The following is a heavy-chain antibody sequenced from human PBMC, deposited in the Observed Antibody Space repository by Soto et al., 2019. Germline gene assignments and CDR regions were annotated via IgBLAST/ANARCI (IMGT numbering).Heavy chain of an antibody. Sequence: VRQAPGQGLEWMGRIIPILGIANYAQKFRGRVTITADKSTSTAYMELSSLRSEDTAVYYCARASYYYDSSGYRNWFDPWGQGTLVTVSS. D-gene: IGHD3-22*01. CDR2: IIPILGIA. J-gene: IGHJ5*02. V-gene: IGHV1-69*04. CDR3: ARASYYYDSSGYRNWFDP.